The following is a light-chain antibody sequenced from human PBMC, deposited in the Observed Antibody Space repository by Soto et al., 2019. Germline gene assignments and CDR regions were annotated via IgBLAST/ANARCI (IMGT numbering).Light chain of an antibody. CDR2: DAS. Sequence: DIQLTQSPSFLSASVGDRVTITCRASQNIRSRLAWFQQKPGKAPKLLIYDASRLESGVPQRFSGSGSGTEFTLTISSLQTDDFSTYYCQQYHSYWTFGQGTKVDIK. CDR1: QNIRSR. CDR3: QQYHSYWT. J-gene: IGKJ1*01. V-gene: IGKV1-5*01.